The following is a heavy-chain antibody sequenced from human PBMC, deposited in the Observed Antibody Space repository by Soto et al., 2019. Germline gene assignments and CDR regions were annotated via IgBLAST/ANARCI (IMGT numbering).Heavy chain of an antibody. Sequence: GSLRLSCAASGFTFSDYYMSWIRQAPGKGLEWVSYISSSGSTIYYADSVKGRFTISRDNAKNSLYLQMNSLRAEDTAVYYCASPGLVVPAASPTYYYYYYMDVWGKGTTVTVSS. CDR1: GFTFSDYY. J-gene: IGHJ6*03. CDR3: ASPGLVVPAASPTYYYYYYMDV. CDR2: ISSSGSTI. V-gene: IGHV3-11*01. D-gene: IGHD2-2*01.